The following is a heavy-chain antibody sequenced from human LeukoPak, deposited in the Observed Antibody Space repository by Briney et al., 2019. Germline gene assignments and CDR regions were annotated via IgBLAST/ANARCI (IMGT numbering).Heavy chain of an antibody. CDR3: AREAGDSYYFDY. D-gene: IGHD7-27*01. CDR2: ISYDGFNK. CDR1: GFTFSSYA. J-gene: IGHJ4*02. Sequence: GGSLRLSCAASGFTFSSYAMYWVRQAPGKGLEWVAVISYDGFNKYYADSVKGRFTISRDNSKNMLYLQMNSLRAEDTAVYYCAREAGDSYYFDYWGQGTLVTVSS. V-gene: IGHV3-30-3*01.